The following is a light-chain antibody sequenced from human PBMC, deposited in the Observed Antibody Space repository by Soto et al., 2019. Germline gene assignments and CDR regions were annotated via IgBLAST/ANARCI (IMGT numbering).Light chain of an antibody. Sequence: EIGMTQSPATLSVSPGERATLSCRASQSVSSKLAWYQQKPGQAPRLLIYGASTRATGIPATFSGSGSGTEFTLTISSLQSEDFAVYYCQQYNNWPLTFGGGTKVEIK. CDR3: QQYNNWPLT. V-gene: IGKV3-15*01. CDR1: QSVSSK. J-gene: IGKJ4*01. CDR2: GAS.